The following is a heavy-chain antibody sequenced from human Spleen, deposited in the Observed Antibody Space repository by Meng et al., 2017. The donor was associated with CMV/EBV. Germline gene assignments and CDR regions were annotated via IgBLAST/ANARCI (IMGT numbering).Heavy chain of an antibody. CDR2: IYPSGST. J-gene: IGHJ4*02. Sequence: LTCAVSGGSISSSTVWTWGRQLPGKGLEWIGYIYPSGSTYYNPSLKSRVSITIDKSKSQFSLKLNSVTAADTAVYYCARSGTPNFEYWGQGALVTVSS. V-gene: IGHV4-4*02. CDR3: ARSGTPNFEY. CDR1: GGSISSSTV. D-gene: IGHD3-10*01.